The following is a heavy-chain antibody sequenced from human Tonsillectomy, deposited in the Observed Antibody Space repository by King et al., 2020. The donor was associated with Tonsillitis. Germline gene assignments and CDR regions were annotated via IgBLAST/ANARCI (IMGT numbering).Heavy chain of an antibody. J-gene: IGHJ4*02. CDR1: GGSFSGYY. CDR3: ARGGGRAARPYYFDY. D-gene: IGHD6-6*01. Sequence: QVQLQQWGAGLLKPSETLSLTCAVYGGSFSGYYWSWIRQPPGKGLEWIGEINHSGSTNYNPSLKSRVTISVDTSKNQFSLKLSSVTAADTAVYYCARGGGRAARPYYFDYWGQGTLVTVSS. CDR2: INHSGST. V-gene: IGHV4-34*01.